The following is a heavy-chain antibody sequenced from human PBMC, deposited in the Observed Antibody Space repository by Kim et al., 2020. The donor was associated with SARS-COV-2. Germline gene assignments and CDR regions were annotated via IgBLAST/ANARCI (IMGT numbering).Heavy chain of an antibody. Sequence: GGSLRLSCAASGFTFSNAWMSWVRQAPGKGLEWVGRIKSKTDGGTTDYAAPVKGRFTISRDDSKNTLYLQMNSLKTEDTAVYYCTTDLLTMVRGVYDYWGQGTLVTVSS. V-gene: IGHV3-15*01. D-gene: IGHD3-10*01. CDR2: IKSKTDGGTT. CDR1: GFTFSNAW. CDR3: TTDLLTMVRGVYDY. J-gene: IGHJ4*02.